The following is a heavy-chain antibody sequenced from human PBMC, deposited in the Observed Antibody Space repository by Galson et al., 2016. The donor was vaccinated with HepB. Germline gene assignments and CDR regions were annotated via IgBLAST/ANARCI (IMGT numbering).Heavy chain of an antibody. Sequence: SLRLSCAASGFTFNNYSVHWVRQAPGTGLEWVSFISHDGSDKYLADSVKGRFTISRDKSKNTVYLEMKSLRAEDTAIYYCARDHILRDPYYHYFYGMDVWGQGTTVTVSS. J-gene: IGHJ6*02. D-gene: IGHD2-21*01. CDR3: ARDHILRDPYYHYFYGMDV. CDR2: ISHDGSDK. CDR1: GFTFNNYS. V-gene: IGHV3-30*04.